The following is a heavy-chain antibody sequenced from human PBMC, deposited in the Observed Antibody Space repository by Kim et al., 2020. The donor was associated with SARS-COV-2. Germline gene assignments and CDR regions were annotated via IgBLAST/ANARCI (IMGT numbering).Heavy chain of an antibody. J-gene: IGHJ6*02. CDR2: ISYDGSNK. V-gene: IGHV3-30*04. CDR1: GFTFSSYA. CDR3: AREYGSGSYSLYYYGMDV. D-gene: IGHD3-10*01. Sequence: GGSLRLSCAASGFTFSSYAMHWVRQAPGKGLEWVAVISYDGSNKYYADSVKGRFTISRDNSKNTLYLQMNSLRAEDTAVYYCAREYGSGSYSLYYYGMDVWGQGTTVTVSS.